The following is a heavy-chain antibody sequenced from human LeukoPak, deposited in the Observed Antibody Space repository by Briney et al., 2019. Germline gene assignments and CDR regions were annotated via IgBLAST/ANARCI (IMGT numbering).Heavy chain of an antibody. CDR2: IRYDGSNK. D-gene: IGHD3-22*01. V-gene: IGHV3-30*02. J-gene: IGHJ4*02. CDR1: GFTFSSYG. Sequence: GGSLRLSCAASGFTFSSYGIHWVRQAPGKGLEWVAFIRYDGSNKYYADSVKGRFTISRDNSKNTLYLQMNRLRAEDTAVYYCAKDFSVYSYDSRVLDYWGQGTLVTVSS. CDR3: AKDFSVYSYDSRVLDY.